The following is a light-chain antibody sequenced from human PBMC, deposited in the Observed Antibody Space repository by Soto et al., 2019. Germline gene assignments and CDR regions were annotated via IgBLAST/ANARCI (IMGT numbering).Light chain of an antibody. J-gene: IGKJ5*01. V-gene: IGKV4-1*01. CDR2: WAS. Sequence: DIVMTQSPDSLAVSLGERATINCKSSQSVLYSSNNKSYLAWYQQNPGQPPKLLIYWASTRESGVPDRFSGSGSGTDFTLTISSLQAEDVAVYYCQQYYSTPITFGQGTRLEIK. CDR1: QSVLYSSNNKSY. CDR3: QQYYSTPIT.